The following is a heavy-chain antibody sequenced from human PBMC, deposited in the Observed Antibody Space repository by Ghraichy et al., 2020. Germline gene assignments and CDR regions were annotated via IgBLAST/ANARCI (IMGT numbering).Heavy chain of an antibody. CDR1: EFTLSSYS. V-gene: IGHV3-48*02. J-gene: IGHJ4*02. CDR3: ARDPTMTTVTFFDY. D-gene: IGHD4-17*01. CDR2: ISSSSTI. Sequence: GGSLRLSCAASEFTLSSYSMNWVRQAPGKGLEWVSYISSSSTIYYADSVKGRFTISRDNAKNSLYLQMNSLRDEDTAVYYCARDPTMTTVTFFDYWGQGTLVTGSS.